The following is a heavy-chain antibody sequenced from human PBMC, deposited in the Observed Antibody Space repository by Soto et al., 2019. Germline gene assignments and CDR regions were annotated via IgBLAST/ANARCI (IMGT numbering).Heavy chain of an antibody. V-gene: IGHV3-23*04. CDR2: ISGSGGST. CDR1: GGTFSSYA. Sequence: VQLVQSGAEVKKPGSSVKVSCKASGGTFSSYAISWVRQAPGKGLEWVSAISGSGGSTYYADSVKGRFTISRDNSKNTLYLQMNSLRAEDTAVYYCAKDLKYITGTCWSYWGQGTLVTVSS. D-gene: IGHD1-20*01. J-gene: IGHJ4*02. CDR3: AKDLKYITGTCWSY.